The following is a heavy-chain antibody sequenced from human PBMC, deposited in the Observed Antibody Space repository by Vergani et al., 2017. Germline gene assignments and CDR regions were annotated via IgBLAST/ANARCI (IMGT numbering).Heavy chain of an antibody. CDR1: GFTFSSYA. D-gene: IGHD6-19*01. CDR2: ISYDGSNK. V-gene: IGHV3-30*01. CDR3: ARDMESSGWYGRADY. J-gene: IGHJ4*02. Sequence: QVQLVESGGGVVQPGRSLRLSCAASGFTFSSYAMHWVRQGPGKGLEWVAVISYDGSNKYYADSVKGRFTISRDNSKNTLYLQMNSLRAEDTAVYYCARDMESSGWYGRADYWGQGTLVTVSS.